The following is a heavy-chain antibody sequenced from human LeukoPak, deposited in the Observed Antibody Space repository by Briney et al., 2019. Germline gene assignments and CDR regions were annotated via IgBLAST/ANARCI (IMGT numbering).Heavy chain of an antibody. CDR2: ISQNSGI. CDR3: AKDRSGYGSSYDFDY. D-gene: IGHD6-13*01. Sequence: PGGSLRLSCAASGFSFTIYAMSSVRQAPGKGLDSVASISQNSGIYYADSVKGRFTISSDNSKNTLFLQMNSLRAEDTAVYYCAKDRSGYGSSYDFDYWGQGTLVTVSS. CDR1: GFSFTIYA. J-gene: IGHJ4*02. V-gene: IGHV3-23*01.